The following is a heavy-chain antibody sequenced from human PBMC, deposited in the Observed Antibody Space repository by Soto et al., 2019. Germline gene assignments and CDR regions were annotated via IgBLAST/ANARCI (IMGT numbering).Heavy chain of an antibody. V-gene: IGHV6-1*01. CDR1: GDSVSSNSAA. CDR3: ARDKGYSSSWYRYGMDV. J-gene: IGHJ6*02. CDR2: TYYRSKWYN. Sequence: PSQTLSLTCAISGDSVSSNSAAWNWIRQSPSRGLEWLGRTYYRSKWYNDYAVSVKSRITINPDTSKNQFSLQLNSVTPEDTAVYYCARDKGYSSSWYRYGMDVWGQGTTVTVSS. D-gene: IGHD6-13*01.